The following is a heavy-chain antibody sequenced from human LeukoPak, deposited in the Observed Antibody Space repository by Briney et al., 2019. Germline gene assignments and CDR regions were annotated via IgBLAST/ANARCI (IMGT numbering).Heavy chain of an antibody. D-gene: IGHD2-2*01. J-gene: IGHJ4*02. Sequence: PGGSLRLSCAASGFTFSLYAMTWVRQAPGKGLEWISYINSGGDDIHYAASVRGRFTISRDDARNTLYLQLSSLRAEDTAVYYCARDTIQPGLIDDWGQGTLVTVSS. V-gene: IGHV3-21*05. CDR3: ARDTIQPGLIDD. CDR2: INSGGDDI. CDR1: GFTFSLYA.